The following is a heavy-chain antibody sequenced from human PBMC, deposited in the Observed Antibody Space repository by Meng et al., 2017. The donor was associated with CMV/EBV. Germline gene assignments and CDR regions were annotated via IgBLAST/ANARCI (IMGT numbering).Heavy chain of an antibody. CDR3: ATGKLWYYDSSGYGFDY. D-gene: IGHD3-22*01. V-gene: IGHV1-24*01. J-gene: IGHJ4*02. Sequence: ASVNVSCKVSGYTLTELSMHWVRQAPGKGLEWMGGFYPEDGETIYAQKFQGRVTMTEDTSTDTAYMELSSLRSEDTAVYYCATGKLWYYDSSGYGFDYWGQGTLVTVSS. CDR2: FYPEDGET. CDR1: GYTLTELS.